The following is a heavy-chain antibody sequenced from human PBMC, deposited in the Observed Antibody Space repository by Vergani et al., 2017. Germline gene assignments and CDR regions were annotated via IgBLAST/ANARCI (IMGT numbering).Heavy chain of an antibody. CDR2: IYHSGST. CDR3: AGAHSSGWQEAFDI. J-gene: IGHJ3*02. CDR1: GGSISSSNS. D-gene: IGHD6-19*01. Sequence: QVQLQESGPGLVKPSGTLSLTCAVSGGSISSSNSWSWVRQPPGKGLEWIGEIYHSGSTNFNPYLKSRVTISVDKSKNQFSLKLNSVAAAETAVYYCAGAHSSGWQEAFDIWGQGTMVTVSS. V-gene: IGHV4-4*02.